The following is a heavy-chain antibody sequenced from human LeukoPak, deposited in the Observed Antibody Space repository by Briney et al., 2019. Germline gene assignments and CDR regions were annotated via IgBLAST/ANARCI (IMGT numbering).Heavy chain of an antibody. D-gene: IGHD5-18*01. CDR2: IYYSGST. Sequence: PSETLSLTCTVSGGSIGSHYWSWIRQPPGKGLEWIGYIYYSGSTNYNPSLKSRVTISVDTSKNQFSLKLSSVTAADTAVYYCARVPAMSRVIDYWGQGTLVTVSS. CDR1: GGSIGSHY. V-gene: IGHV4-59*11. CDR3: ARVPAMSRVIDY. J-gene: IGHJ4*02.